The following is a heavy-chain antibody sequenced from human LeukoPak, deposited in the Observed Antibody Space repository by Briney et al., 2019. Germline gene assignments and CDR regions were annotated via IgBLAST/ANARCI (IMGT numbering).Heavy chain of an antibody. CDR1: GYSISTGYY. CDR2: FYHGGST. Sequence: PSETLSLTCTVSGYSISTGYYWDWIRQPPGKGLEWIGTFYHGGSTYYNPSLKSRVTISVDTSKNQFSLNLSSVTAADTAVYYCASGTWYFNFWGRGTLITVSS. D-gene: IGHD6-13*01. V-gene: IGHV4-38-2*02. CDR3: ASGTWYFNF. J-gene: IGHJ2*01.